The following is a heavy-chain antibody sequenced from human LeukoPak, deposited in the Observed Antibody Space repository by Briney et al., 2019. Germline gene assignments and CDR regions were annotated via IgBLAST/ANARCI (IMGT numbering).Heavy chain of an antibody. V-gene: IGHV4-59*01. J-gene: IGHJ3*02. CDR1: GGSISSYY. D-gene: IGHD3-3*01. CDR2: IYYSGST. CDR3: ARGFYYDFWSGYYKGPDAFDI. Sequence: SETLSLTCTVSGGSISSYYWSWIRQPPRKGLEWIGYIYYSGSTNYNPSLKSRVTISVDTSKNQFSLKLSSVTAADTAVYYCARGFYYDFWSGYYKGPDAFDIWGQGTMVTVSS.